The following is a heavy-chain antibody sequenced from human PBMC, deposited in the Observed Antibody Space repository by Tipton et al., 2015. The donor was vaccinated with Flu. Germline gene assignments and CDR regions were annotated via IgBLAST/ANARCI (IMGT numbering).Heavy chain of an antibody. CDR3: VKDAINGMFYAFES. J-gene: IGHJ4*02. V-gene: IGHV3-9*01. D-gene: IGHD3-10*02. CDR2: IVSNGDFE. Sequence: AGSGFSFGDYAMHWVRQVPGKGLEWVSGIVSNGDFEGYADAVRGRFTISRDNAKNSLFLQMNGLRPEDTALYYCVKDAINGMFYAFESWGQGIGVTVSS. CDR1: GFSFGDYA.